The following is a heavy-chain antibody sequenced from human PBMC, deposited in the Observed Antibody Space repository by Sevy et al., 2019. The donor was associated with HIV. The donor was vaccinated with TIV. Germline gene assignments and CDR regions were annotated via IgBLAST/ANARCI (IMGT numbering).Heavy chain of an antibody. CDR3: ARQTTYYYYYMDV. CDR1: GYSFTSYW. J-gene: IGHJ6*03. V-gene: IGHV5-10-1*01. CDR2: IDPSDSYT. Sequence: GESLKIACKGSGYSFTSYWISWVRQMPGKGLEWMGRIDPSDSYTNYSPSFQGHVTISADKSISTAYLQWSSLKASDTAMYYCARQTTYYYYYMDVWGKGTTVTVSS.